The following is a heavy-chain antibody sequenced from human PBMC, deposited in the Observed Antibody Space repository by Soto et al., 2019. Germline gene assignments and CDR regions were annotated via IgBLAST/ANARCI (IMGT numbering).Heavy chain of an antibody. Sequence: DVQLLQSGGGLVQPGGSLTLSCAASRFIFSDYAMNWVRQAPGQGLEWVSSIGGSNTDRYYADSVKGRFIISRDNSKNIMYLQMNSLRDDDTAVYYCAKDAVSYNGKWDWFDSWGQGTLVTVSS. CDR1: RFIFSDYA. V-gene: IGHV3-23*01. J-gene: IGHJ5*01. D-gene: IGHD1-26*01. CDR2: IGGSNTDR. CDR3: AKDAVSYNGKWDWFDS.